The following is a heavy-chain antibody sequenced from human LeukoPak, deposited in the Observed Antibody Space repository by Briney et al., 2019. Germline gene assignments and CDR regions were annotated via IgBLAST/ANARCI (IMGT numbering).Heavy chain of an antibody. V-gene: IGHV3-30*02. Sequence: GGSLRLSCAASGFTFSTYGIHWVRQAPGTGLEWVALIRYDGSKKYYADSVKGRFTISRDNSKNTLYLQMKSLRAEDTAVYYCAKISSGYYSHFDYWGQGTLVTVSS. CDR2: IRYDGSKK. D-gene: IGHD3-22*01. J-gene: IGHJ4*02. CDR1: GFTFSTYG. CDR3: AKISSGYYSHFDY.